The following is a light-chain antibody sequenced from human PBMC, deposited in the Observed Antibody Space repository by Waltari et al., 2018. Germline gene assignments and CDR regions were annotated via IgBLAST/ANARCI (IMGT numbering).Light chain of an antibody. Sequence: IVMTQTPLSLPVTPGESASISCRSIQSLFDSDGGITYLDWYLQKPGQSPQLLIYTLSYRASGVPDRFSGSDSGTEFTLTINRLQPEDLATYFCLQHYTYPPTFGQGTRLEI. V-gene: IGKV2-40*01. CDR1: QSLFDSDGGITY. CDR2: TLS. J-gene: IGKJ5*01. CDR3: LQHYTYPPT.